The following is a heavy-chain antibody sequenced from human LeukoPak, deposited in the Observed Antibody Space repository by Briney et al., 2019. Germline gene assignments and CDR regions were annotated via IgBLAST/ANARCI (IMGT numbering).Heavy chain of an antibody. CDR2: ISSSSSYI. Sequence: GSLRLSCAASGFTFSSYSMNWVRQAPGKGLEWVSSISSSSSYIYYADSVKGRFTISRDNAKNSLYLQMNSLRAEDMALYYCAKDTSGSYYYYMDVWGKGTTVTVSS. V-gene: IGHV3-21*04. CDR1: GFTFSSYS. CDR3: AKDTSGSYYYYMDV. J-gene: IGHJ6*03.